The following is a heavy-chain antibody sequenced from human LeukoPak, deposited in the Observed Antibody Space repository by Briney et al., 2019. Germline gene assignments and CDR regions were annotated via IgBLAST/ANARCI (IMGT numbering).Heavy chain of an antibody. CDR1: AGSISSYY. CDR3: ARQKCTSTSCLTKNAFDI. D-gene: IGHD2-2*01. V-gene: IGHV4-59*08. J-gene: IGHJ3*02. CDR2: IYYGGTT. Sequence: SETLSLTWTVSAGSISSYYWSWIRQPPGKGLEWIGYIYYGGTTNYNPSLKSRVTISVDTSKNQFPLDLSSVTAADTAVYYCARQKCTSTSCLTKNAFDIWGQGIMVTVSS.